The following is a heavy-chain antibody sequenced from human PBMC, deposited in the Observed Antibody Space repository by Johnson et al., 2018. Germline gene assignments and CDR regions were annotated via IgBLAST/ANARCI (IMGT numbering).Heavy chain of an antibody. Sequence: QVQLVESGGGVVQXGRSXRLXCAASGFTFSVYDMHWVRQAPGKGLEWVAVIFNDGNTKDYSDSVKGRFTISRDNSKTPLYLQINSLRAEDTAVYYCARIYDFWSGYYPSPMDVWGQGTTVTVSS. CDR2: IFNDGNTK. D-gene: IGHD3-3*01. V-gene: IGHV3-33*08. CDR3: ARIYDFWSGYYPSPMDV. J-gene: IGHJ6*02. CDR1: GFTFSVYD.